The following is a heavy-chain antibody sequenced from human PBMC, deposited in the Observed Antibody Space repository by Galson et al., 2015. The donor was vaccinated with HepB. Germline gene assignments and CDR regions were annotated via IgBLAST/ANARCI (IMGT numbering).Heavy chain of an antibody. Sequence: SVKVSCKASGYTFTSYGISWVRQAPGQGLEWMGWISAYNGNTNYAQKLQGRVTMTTDTSTSTAYMELRSLRSDDTAVYYCARDVGRITIFGVVRAVVSYMDVWGKGTTVTVSS. V-gene: IGHV1-18*01. CDR3: ARDVGRITIFGVVRAVVSYMDV. D-gene: IGHD3-3*01. CDR2: ISAYNGNT. CDR1: GYTFTSYG. J-gene: IGHJ6*03.